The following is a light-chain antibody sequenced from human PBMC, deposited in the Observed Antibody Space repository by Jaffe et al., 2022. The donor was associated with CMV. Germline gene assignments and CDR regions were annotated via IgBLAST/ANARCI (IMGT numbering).Light chain of an antibody. J-gene: IGKJ5*01. Sequence: IIMTQSPATLSASPVERVTLSCRASQTVGSSLAWYQQKPGQAPRLLVYGASTRATGVPDRFSGSGFGTDFTLTITNLQSEDFAVYYCQQYHKWPSITFGQGTRLDLK. CDR1: QTVGSS. CDR3: QQYHKWPSIT. V-gene: IGKV3-15*01. CDR2: GAS.